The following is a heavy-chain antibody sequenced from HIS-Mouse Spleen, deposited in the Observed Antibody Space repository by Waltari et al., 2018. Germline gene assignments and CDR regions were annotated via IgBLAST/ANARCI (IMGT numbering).Heavy chain of an antibody. Sequence: QVQLVESGGGVVQPGRSLRLSCAASGFTFSSYAMHWVRQAPGKGLGWVAVISYDGSNKYYADSVKGRFTISRDNSKNKLYLQMNSLRAEDTAVYYCASPNVIVATIPFDYWGQGTLVTVSS. D-gene: IGHD5-12*01. CDR3: ASPNVIVATIPFDY. V-gene: IGHV3-30-3*01. CDR1: GFTFSSYA. CDR2: ISYDGSNK. J-gene: IGHJ4*02.